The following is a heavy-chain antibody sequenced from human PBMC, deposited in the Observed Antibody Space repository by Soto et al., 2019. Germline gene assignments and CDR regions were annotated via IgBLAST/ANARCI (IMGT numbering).Heavy chain of an antibody. V-gene: IGHV3-72*01. J-gene: IGHJ4*02. CDR2: IRNKANSYTA. Sequence: EVQLVESGGGFVPPGGSLRLSCAASGFTFSDHYMDWVRQASGKGLEWVGRIRNKANSYTAEYAASVKGRSTSSRDDSKSSLHLQINGRKIEYPALYYCVRAGPDYQLDYSGQGTLVTVSS. CDR3: VRAGPDYQLDY. CDR1: GFTFSDHY. D-gene: IGHD3-10*01.